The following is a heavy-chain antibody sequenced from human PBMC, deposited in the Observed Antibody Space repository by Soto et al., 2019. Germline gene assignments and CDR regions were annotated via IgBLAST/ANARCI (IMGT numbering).Heavy chain of an antibody. Sequence: PSETLSLTCTVSGGSISSGDYYWSWIRQPPGKGLEWIGYIYYSGSTYYNPSLKSRVTISVDTSKNQFSLKLSSVTAADTAVYYCSRSFDILTSYYFYYWGQGTLVTVSS. CDR3: SRSFDILTSYYFYY. V-gene: IGHV4-30-4*01. J-gene: IGHJ4*02. CDR2: IYYSGST. CDR1: GGSISSGDYY. D-gene: IGHD3-9*01.